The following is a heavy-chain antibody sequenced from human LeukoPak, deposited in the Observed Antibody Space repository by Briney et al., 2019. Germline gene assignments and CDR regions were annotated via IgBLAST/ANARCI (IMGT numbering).Heavy chain of an antibody. CDR3: ARVKRRVVPAATAYWYFDL. V-gene: IGHV1-3*01. CDR2: NNAGNGNT. J-gene: IGHJ2*01. CDR1: GYTFTIYA. D-gene: IGHD2-2*01. Sequence: GASVKVSCKASGYTFTIYAMHWVRQAPGQRLEWMGWNNAGNGNTKYSQKFQGRVTITRDTSASTAYMELSSLRSEDTAVYYCARVKRRVVPAATAYWYFDLWGRGTLVTVSS.